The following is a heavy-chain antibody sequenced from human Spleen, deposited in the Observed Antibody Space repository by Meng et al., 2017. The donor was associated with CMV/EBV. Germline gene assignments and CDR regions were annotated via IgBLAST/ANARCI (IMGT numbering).Heavy chain of an antibody. V-gene: IGHV4-30-4*01. CDR3: AREAMWLNWFDP. D-gene: IGHD5-12*01. Sequence: CAVSGDSVSRDTAYWTWIRQPPGKGPEWIGYMYYNGITFHNPSLKSRLTLSIDTSRNQFSLKLTSVTAADTAVYFCAREAMWLNWFDPWGQGTLVTVSS. J-gene: IGHJ5*02. CDR2: MYYNGIT. CDR1: GDSVSRDTAY.